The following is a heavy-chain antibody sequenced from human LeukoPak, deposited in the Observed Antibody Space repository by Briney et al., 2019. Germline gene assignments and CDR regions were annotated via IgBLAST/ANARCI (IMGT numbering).Heavy chain of an antibody. CDR1: GFTFSNHS. CDR3: ATLYGDYNWYFDL. CDR2: ISASGGTT. D-gene: IGHD4-17*01. Sequence: PGGSLRLSCAASGFTFSNHSMTWVRQAPGKGLEWVSTISASGGTTYYTDSVQGRFTISRDNSKNTLYLQMNSLRAEDTALHYCATLYGDYNWYFDLWGRGTLVNVSS. V-gene: IGHV3-23*01. J-gene: IGHJ2*01.